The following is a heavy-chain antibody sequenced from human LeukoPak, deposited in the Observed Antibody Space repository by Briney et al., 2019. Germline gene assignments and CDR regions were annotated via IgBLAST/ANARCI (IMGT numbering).Heavy chain of an antibody. Sequence: ASVKVSCKASGYSFSNFHINWVRQATGQGLEWMGWMNPNSGNTGYAQKFQGRVTMTRNTSISTAYMELSSLRSEDTAVYYCARVMSTMGVSIDYWGQGTLVTVSS. D-gene: IGHD5/OR15-5a*01. J-gene: IGHJ4*02. V-gene: IGHV1-8*01. CDR2: MNPNSGNT. CDR3: ARVMSTMGVSIDY. CDR1: GYSFSNFH.